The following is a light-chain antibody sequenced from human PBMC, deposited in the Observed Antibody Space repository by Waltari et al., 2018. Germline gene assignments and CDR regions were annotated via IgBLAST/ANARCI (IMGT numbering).Light chain of an antibody. J-gene: IGKJ1*01. CDR3: QQYYNWPPWT. CDR2: GAS. Sequence: EVVMTQSPATLSVSPGERVTLSCRASQSVSSNLAWYQQKPGQAPRLLIYGASIRATGIPARCSGSGFGSDFTLIISSMQSEDFAVYYCQQYYNWPPWTFGQGTKVEIK. V-gene: IGKV3-15*01. CDR1: QSVSSN.